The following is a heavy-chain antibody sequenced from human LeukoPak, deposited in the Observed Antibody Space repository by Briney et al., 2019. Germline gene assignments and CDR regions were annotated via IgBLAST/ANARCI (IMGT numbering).Heavy chain of an antibody. V-gene: IGHV4-38-2*02. CDR2: IYHSGST. CDR3: ARVTNWNDVLAFDI. CDR1: GYSISSGYY. Sequence: SETLSLTCTVSGYSISSGYYWGWIRQPPGKGLEWIGSIYHSGSTYYNPSLKSRVTITVDTSKNQFSLKLSSVTAADTAVYYCARVTNWNDVLAFDIWGQGTMATVSS. D-gene: IGHD1-20*01. J-gene: IGHJ3*02.